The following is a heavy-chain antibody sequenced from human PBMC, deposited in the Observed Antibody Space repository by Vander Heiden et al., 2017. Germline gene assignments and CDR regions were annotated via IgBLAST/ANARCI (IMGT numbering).Heavy chain of an antibody. CDR1: GVSISSSSYF. J-gene: IGHJ4*02. D-gene: IGHD3-3*01. CDR3: SRTVGHTARDY. V-gene: IGHV4-39*01. CDR2: IDYSGVT. Sequence: QLQLQESGPGLVKPSETLSLTCPVSGVSISSSSYFWAWIRQPPGKGLEWIGNIDYSGVTYYSPSRKRRVSICGDTAKNQFSLKLSSVTAADTAVYYGSRTVGHTARDYWGQGTLVTVSS.